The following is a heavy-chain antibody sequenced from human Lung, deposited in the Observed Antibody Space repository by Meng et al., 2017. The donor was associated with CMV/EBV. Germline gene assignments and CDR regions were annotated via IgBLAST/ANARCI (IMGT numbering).Heavy chain of an antibody. V-gene: IGHV1-18*04. CDR1: GYSFNSYI. CDR3: ARISMIRGIIITGWFDP. CDR2: VNSYTGDT. J-gene: IGHJ5*02. D-gene: IGHD3-10*01. Sequence: ASVKVSXKAYGYSFNSYIISWVRQAPGQGLEWMGWVNSYTGDTDYAQRFQERITMTTDTSTTTVYMELRSLRTDDTAAYYCARISMIRGIIITGWFDPWGQGTLVTVSS.